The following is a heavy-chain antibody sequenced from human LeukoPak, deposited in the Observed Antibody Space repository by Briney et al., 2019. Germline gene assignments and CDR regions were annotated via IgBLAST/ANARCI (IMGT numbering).Heavy chain of an antibody. CDR2: ISAYNGNT. CDR3: ARDCSGGSCYSYYYYGMDV. J-gene: IGHJ6*04. D-gene: IGHD2-15*01. V-gene: IGHV1-18*04. Sequence: ASVKVSCKASGYTFTSYGISWVRQAPGQGLEWMGWISAYNGNTNYAQKLQGRVTMTTDTSTSTAYMELRSLRSDDTAVYYRARDCSGGSCYSYYYYGMDVWGKGTTVTVSS. CDR1: GYTFTSYG.